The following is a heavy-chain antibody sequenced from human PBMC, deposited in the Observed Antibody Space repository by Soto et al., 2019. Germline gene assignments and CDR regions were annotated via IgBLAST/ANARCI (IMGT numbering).Heavy chain of an antibody. Sequence: GASVKVSCKASGYTFTSYAMHWVRQAPGQRLEWMGWINAGNGNTKYSQKFQGRVTITRDTSASTAYMELSSLRSEDTAVYYCARDLPQYYYDSSGYYLDYWGQGTLVTVSS. V-gene: IGHV1-3*01. CDR1: GYTFTSYA. J-gene: IGHJ4*02. D-gene: IGHD3-22*01. CDR3: ARDLPQYYYDSSGYYLDY. CDR2: INAGNGNT.